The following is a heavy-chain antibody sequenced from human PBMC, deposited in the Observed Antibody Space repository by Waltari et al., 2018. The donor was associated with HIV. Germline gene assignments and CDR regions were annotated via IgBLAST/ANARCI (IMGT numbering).Heavy chain of an antibody. Sequence: QVQLVQSGTEVKKPGASVKVSCKASGYTFTGYDLTWLRQATGQGHEWMGWMNPESGNTAYAHKFQGRVTMTRNTSIRTAYMELTSLRSEDTAVYYCARGPPNDLWPPQTRHMDVWGQGTTVTVSS. J-gene: IGHJ6*02. CDR2: MNPESGNT. D-gene: IGHD3-3*01. CDR3: ARGPPNDLWPPQTRHMDV. V-gene: IGHV1-8*01. CDR1: GYTFTGYD.